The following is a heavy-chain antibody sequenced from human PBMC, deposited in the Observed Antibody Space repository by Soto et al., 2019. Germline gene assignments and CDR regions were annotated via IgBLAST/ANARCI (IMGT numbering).Heavy chain of an antibody. CDR1: GYTFTSYG. D-gene: IGHD4-17*01. J-gene: IGHJ4*02. V-gene: IGHV1-18*01. CDR3: ARDRSDYDTSYPVS. CDR2: ISAYNGNT. Sequence: QVPLVQSGAEVKKPGASVKVSCKASGYTFTSYGISWVRQAAGQGLEWMGWISAYNGNTNYAQKLQGRVTMTTDTSTSTAYMELRSLRSDDTAVYYCARDRSDYDTSYPVSWGQGTLVTVSS.